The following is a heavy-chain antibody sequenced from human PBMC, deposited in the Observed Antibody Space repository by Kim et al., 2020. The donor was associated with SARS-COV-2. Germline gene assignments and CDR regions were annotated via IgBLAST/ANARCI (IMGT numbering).Heavy chain of an antibody. D-gene: IGHD6-13*01. J-gene: IGHJ3*02. Sequence: PSLKSRVTISVDTSKNQFSLKLSSVTAADTAVYYCARVDSSSWYRDAFDIWGQGTMVTVSS. CDR3: ARVDSSSWYRDAFDI. V-gene: IGHV4-59*01.